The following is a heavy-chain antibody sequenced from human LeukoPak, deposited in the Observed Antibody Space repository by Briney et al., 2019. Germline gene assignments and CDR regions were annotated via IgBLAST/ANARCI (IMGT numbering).Heavy chain of an antibody. CDR3: AKIVGASNGYFDY. J-gene: IGHJ4*02. D-gene: IGHD1-26*01. CDR1: GYTFTNYY. CDR2: INPSIGTT. V-gene: IGHV1-46*01. Sequence: APVKVSCKASGYTFTNYYIHWVRQAPGQGLEWMGIINPSIGTTSYAQKFQGRITMTRDTSTSTIYMELSSLRSEDTAVYYCAKIVGASNGYFDYWGQETLVTVSS.